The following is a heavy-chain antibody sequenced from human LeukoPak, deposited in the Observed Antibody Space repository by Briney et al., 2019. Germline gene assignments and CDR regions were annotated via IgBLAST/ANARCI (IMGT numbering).Heavy chain of an antibody. V-gene: IGHV1-18*01. CDR1: GYTFTDYG. CDR2: ISGYSDNT. D-gene: IGHD3-10*01. Sequence: ASVRVSCKTSGYTFTDYGITWVRQAPGQGLEWMGWISGYSDNTNYAQKYQGRVTMTTDTSTSTAYMELRSLRSNDTAVYFCARDFRKRIVPVGACFDYWGQGTLVTVSS. J-gene: IGHJ4*02. CDR3: ARDFRKRIVPVGACFDY.